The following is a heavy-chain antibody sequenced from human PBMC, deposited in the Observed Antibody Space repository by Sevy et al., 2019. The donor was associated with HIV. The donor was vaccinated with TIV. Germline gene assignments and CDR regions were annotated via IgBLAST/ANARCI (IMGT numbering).Heavy chain of an antibody. Sequence: SETLSLTYTVSGGSISSYYWSWIRQPAGKGLEWIGRIYTSGSTNYNPSLKSRVTMSVDTSKNQFSLKLSSVTAADTAVYYCARDRGGVPAPHYYYGMDVWGQGTTVTVSS. J-gene: IGHJ6*02. V-gene: IGHV4-4*07. CDR3: ARDRGGVPAPHYYYGMDV. CDR1: GGSISSYY. CDR2: IYTSGST. D-gene: IGHD2-2*01.